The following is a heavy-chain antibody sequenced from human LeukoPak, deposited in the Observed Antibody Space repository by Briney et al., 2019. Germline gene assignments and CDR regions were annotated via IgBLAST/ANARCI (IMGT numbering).Heavy chain of an antibody. CDR2: IKSKTDGETS. Sequence: GGSLRLSCATSGLTFNNAWMSWFRQAPGKGLEWVGRIKSKTDGETSDYAAPVQGRFTISRDDSKNTLFLQMNSLKIEDTAVYYCATDPGEWEPIWGQGTMVIVSS. J-gene: IGHJ3*02. CDR3: ATDPGEWEPI. V-gene: IGHV3-15*01. CDR1: GLTFNNAW. D-gene: IGHD1-26*01.